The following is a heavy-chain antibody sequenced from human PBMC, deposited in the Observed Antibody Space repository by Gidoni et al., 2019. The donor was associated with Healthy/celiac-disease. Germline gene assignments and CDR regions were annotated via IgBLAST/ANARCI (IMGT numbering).Heavy chain of an antibody. V-gene: IGHV3-23*04. J-gene: IGHJ6*02. Sequence: EVQLVESGGGLVQPGGSLRLSCAASGFTFSSYAMSWVRQAPGKGLEWVSAISGSCGSTYYADSVKGRFTISRDNSKNTLYLQMNSLRAEDTAVYYCAKDRLRYFDWFAPTSVMKDVWGQGTTVTVSS. CDR3: AKDRLRYFDWFAPTSVMKDV. CDR1: GFTFSSYA. CDR2: ISGSCGST. D-gene: IGHD3-9*01.